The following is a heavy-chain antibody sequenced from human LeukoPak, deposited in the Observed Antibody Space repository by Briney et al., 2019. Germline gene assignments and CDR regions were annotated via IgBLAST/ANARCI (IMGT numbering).Heavy chain of an antibody. CDR1: GGSLSGYY. J-gene: IGHJ4*02. CDR2: INHSGST. V-gene: IGHV4-34*01. D-gene: IGHD2-15*01. Sequence: SETLSLTCAVYGGSLSGYYWSWIRQPPGKGLEWIGEINHSGSTNYNPSLKSRVTISVDTSKNQFSLKLSSVTAADTAVYYCARIGRGSGSKRPYWGQGTLVTVSP. CDR3: ARIGRGSGSKRPY.